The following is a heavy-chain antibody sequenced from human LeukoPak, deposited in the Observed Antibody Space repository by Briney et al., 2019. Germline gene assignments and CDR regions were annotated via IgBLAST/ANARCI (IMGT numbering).Heavy chain of an antibody. CDR3: ARDDGELSDAFDI. D-gene: IGHD3-10*01. V-gene: IGHV5-51*01. Sequence: GESLKISCKGSGYSFTSYWIGWVRQMPGKCLDWMGIIYPGDSDTRYSPSFQGQVTISADKSISTAYLQWSSLKASDTAMYYCARDDGELSDAFDIWGQGTMVTVSS. CDR1: GYSFTSYW. CDR2: IYPGDSDT. J-gene: IGHJ3*02.